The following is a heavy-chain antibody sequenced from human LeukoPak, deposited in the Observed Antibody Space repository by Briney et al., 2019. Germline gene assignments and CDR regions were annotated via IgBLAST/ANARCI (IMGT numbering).Heavy chain of an antibody. D-gene: IGHD3-3*01. V-gene: IGHV4-31*03. CDR2: IYYSGST. CDR3: ARDKNFFSNWFDP. Sequence: PSETLSLTCTVSGGSISSGGYYWSWIRQHPGKGLKWIGYIYYSGSTYYNPSLKSRVTISVDTSKNQFSLKLSSVTAADTAVYYCARDKNFFSNWFDPWGQGTLVTVSS. CDR1: GGSISSGGYY. J-gene: IGHJ5*02.